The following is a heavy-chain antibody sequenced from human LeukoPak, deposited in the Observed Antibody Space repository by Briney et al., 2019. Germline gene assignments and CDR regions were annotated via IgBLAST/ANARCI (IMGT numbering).Heavy chain of an antibody. D-gene: IGHD2-15*01. Sequence: GASVKVSCKASGGTFSSYAISWVLQAPGQGLEWMGRIIPIFGTANYAQKFQGRVTITTDESTSTAYMELSSLRSEDTAVYYCAKGYPYYYYMDVWGKGTTVTVSS. J-gene: IGHJ6*03. CDR1: GGTFSSYA. CDR3: AKGYPYYYYMDV. V-gene: IGHV1-69*05. CDR2: IIPIFGTA.